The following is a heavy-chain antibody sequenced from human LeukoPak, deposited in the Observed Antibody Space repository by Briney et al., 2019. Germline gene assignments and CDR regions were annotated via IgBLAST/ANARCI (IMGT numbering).Heavy chain of an antibody. V-gene: IGHV1-69*13. Sequence: SVKVSCKASGYTFSGYYMHWVRQAPGQGLEWMGGIIPIFGTANYAQKFQGRVTITADESTSTAYMELSSLRSEDTAVYYCASAPREGYDFWSGYSDPLDYWGQGTLVTVSS. J-gene: IGHJ4*02. CDR3: ASAPREGYDFWSGYSDPLDY. CDR2: IIPIFGTA. D-gene: IGHD3-3*01. CDR1: GYTFSGYY.